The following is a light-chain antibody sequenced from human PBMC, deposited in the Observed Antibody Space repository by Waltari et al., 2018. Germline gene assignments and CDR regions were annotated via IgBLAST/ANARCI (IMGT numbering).Light chain of an antibody. CDR3: QQYDNRPLT. CDR2: DAS. V-gene: IGKV1-33*01. J-gene: IGKJ4*01. CDR1: QDISNY. Sequence: DIQMTQSPSSLSASVGDRVTITCQASQDISNYLNWYQQKPGKAPKLLIYDASNLETGVPSRFSGSGSGTEFTFTISSLQPEDIATYYCQQYDNRPLTVGGGTKVEIK.